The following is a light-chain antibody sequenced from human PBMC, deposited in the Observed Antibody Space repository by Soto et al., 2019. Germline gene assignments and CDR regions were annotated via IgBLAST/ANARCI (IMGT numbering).Light chain of an antibody. Sequence: QSALTQPASVSGSPEQSITISCTGTSSDVGSYNLVSWYQQHPGKVPKLMIYEVSNRPSGVSNRFSGSKFGNTASLTISGLQAEDEADYYCCSYAGSGIVIFGGGTKVTVL. CDR3: CSYAGSGIVI. CDR2: EVS. V-gene: IGLV2-23*02. J-gene: IGLJ2*01. CDR1: SSDVGSYNL.